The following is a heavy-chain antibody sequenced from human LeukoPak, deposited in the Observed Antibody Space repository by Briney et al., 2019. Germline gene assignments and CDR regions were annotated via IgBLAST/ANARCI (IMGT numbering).Heavy chain of an antibody. CDR2: ISGSDGIT. CDR3: AKDWGSGWYLDY. CDR1: GFTFSSYA. V-gene: IGHV3-23*01. Sequence: PGGSLRLSCTASGFTFSSYAMSWVRQAPGKGLEWVSTISGSDGITYYADSVKGRFTISRDNSKNTLYLQMDSLIAEDTAVYYCAKDWGSGWYLDYWGQGTLVTVSS. D-gene: IGHD6-19*01. J-gene: IGHJ4*02.